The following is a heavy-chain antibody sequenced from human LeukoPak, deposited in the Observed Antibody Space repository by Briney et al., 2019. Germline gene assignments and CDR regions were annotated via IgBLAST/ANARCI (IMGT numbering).Heavy chain of an antibody. D-gene: IGHD3-22*01. V-gene: IGHV4-59*01. J-gene: IGHJ4*02. CDR3: ARVRDRSSYFYDFDY. CDR2: IHYSGST. Sequence: PSETLSLTCTASGGSINSYYWSWIRQPPGKGLEWIGCIHYSGSTNYNPSLKSRVTISVDTSKNQFSLRLSSVTAADTAVYYCARVRDRSSYFYDFDYWGQGTLVTVSS. CDR1: GGSINSYY.